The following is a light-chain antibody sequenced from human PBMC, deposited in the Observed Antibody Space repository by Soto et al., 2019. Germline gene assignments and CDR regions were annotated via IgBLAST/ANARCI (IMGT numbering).Light chain of an antibody. Sequence: QSALTQPASVSGSPGQSITISCTGTSSDVGGHNYVSWYQQHPGKAPKLMIYEVTNRPSGVSNRFSGSKSGNTASLTISGLQAEDEADYYCSSYTSSHTWVFGGGTQLTVL. J-gene: IGLJ3*02. CDR2: EVT. CDR3: SSYTSSHTWV. V-gene: IGLV2-14*01. CDR1: SSDVGGHNY.